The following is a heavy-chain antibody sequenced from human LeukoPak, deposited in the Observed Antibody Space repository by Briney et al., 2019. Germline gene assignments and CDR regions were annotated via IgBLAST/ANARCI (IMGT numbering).Heavy chain of an antibody. CDR3: AKDRFPKVKWDLERNYFDY. V-gene: IGHV4-38-2*02. CDR2: IYHSGST. CDR1: GYSISSGYY. J-gene: IGHJ4*02. D-gene: IGHD1-26*01. Sequence: PSETLSLTCTVSGYSISSGYYWGWIRQPPGKGLEWIGSIYHSGSTYYNPSLKSRVTISVDTSKNQFSLKLSSVTAADTAVYYCAKDRFPKVKWDLERNYFDYWGQGTLVTVSS.